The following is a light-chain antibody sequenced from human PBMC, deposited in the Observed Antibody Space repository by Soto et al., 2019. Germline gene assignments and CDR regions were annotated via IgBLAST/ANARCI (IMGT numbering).Light chain of an antibody. CDR2: DVS. CDR1: SSDVGGYNY. J-gene: IGLJ2*01. CDR3: SSYINSITFVV. V-gene: IGLV2-14*01. Sequence: QSVLTQPASVSGSPGQSITISCTGTSSDVGGYNYVSWYQHHPGNAPKILIYDVSNRPSGVSSRFSGSKSGNTASLTISGLQAEDEADYYCSSYINSITFVVFGGGTKVTVL.